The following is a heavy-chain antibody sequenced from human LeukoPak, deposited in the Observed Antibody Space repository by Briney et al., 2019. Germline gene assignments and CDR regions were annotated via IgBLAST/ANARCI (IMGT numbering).Heavy chain of an antibody. CDR1: GFTFSSYA. Sequence: GGSLRLSCAASGFTFSSYAMSWVRQAPGKGLEWVSAISGSGGSTYYADSVKGRFTISRDNSKNTLYLQMNSLRAEDTAVYYCAKAYGGNSGYYYGMDVWGQGTTVTVSS. V-gene: IGHV3-23*01. CDR2: ISGSGGST. D-gene: IGHD4-17*01. CDR3: AKAYGGNSGYYYGMDV. J-gene: IGHJ6*02.